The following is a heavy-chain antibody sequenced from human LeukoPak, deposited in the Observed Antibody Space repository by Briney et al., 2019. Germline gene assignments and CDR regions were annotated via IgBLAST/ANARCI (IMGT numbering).Heavy chain of an antibody. V-gene: IGHV4-34*01. D-gene: IGHD2-2*01. CDR1: GGSFSGYY. CDR2: INHSGST. Sequence: PSETLSLTCAVYGGSFSGYYWSWIRQPPGKGLEWIGEINHSGSTNYNPSLKSRVTISVDTSKNQFSLKLSSVTAADTAVYYCARLGGGSTSLPLDYWGQGTLVTVSS. CDR3: ARLGGGSTSLPLDY. J-gene: IGHJ4*02.